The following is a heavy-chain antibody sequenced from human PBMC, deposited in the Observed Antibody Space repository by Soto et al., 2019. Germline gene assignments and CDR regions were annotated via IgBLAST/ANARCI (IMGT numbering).Heavy chain of an antibody. V-gene: IGHV3-74*01. CDR3: TRGPRSTSTGTGAF. CDR1: GFTFSMYW. J-gene: IGHJ4*02. Sequence: LRLSCAASGFTFSMYWMHWVRQVPGKGPEWVSRINDDGSHTNYADSVKGRFTISRDNAKNTLYLQMNDLRAEDTAVYYCTRGPRSTSTGTGAFWGQGTLVTVPS. D-gene: IGHD1-1*01. CDR2: INDDGSHT.